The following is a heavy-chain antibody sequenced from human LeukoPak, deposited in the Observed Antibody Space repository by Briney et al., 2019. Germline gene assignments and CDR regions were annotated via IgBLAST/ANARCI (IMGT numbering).Heavy chain of an antibody. CDR1: GGSISSYY. V-gene: IGHV4-4*07. J-gene: IGHJ3*02. D-gene: IGHD6-6*01. Sequence: PSETLSLTCTVSGGSISSYYWSWIRQPAGKGLEWIGRIYTSGSTNYNPSLKSRVTMSVDTSKNQFSLKLSSVTAADTAVYYCARVPYSSSSKAFDIWGQGTLVTVSS. CDR2: IYTSGST. CDR3: ARVPYSSSSKAFDI.